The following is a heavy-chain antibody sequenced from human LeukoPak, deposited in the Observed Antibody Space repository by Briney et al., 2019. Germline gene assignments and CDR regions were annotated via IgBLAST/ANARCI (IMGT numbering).Heavy chain of an antibody. CDR1: GFTFSSYA. CDR2: ISYDGSNK. J-gene: IGHJ6*02. CDR3: ARDFSIVGQQLVPGYYYGMDV. Sequence: GRSLRLSCAASGFTFSSYAMHWVRQAPGKGLEWVAVISYDGSNKYYADSVKGRFTISRDNSKNTLYLQMNSLRAEDTAVYYCARDFSIVGQQLVPGYYYGMDVWGQGTTVTVSS. D-gene: IGHD6-13*01. V-gene: IGHV3-30-3*01.